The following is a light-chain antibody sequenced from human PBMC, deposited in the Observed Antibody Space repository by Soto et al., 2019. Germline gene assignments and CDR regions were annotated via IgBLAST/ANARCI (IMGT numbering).Light chain of an antibody. CDR1: QSVSSSY. CDR2: GAS. V-gene: IGKV3-20*01. Sequence: LTQSPCTLSSSPGERATLSCRASQSVSSSYLAWYQQKPGQAPRLLIYGASSRATGIPDRFTGSGSGTDFTLTITRVEPEDFAVYFCQQYAGSPRTFGQGTKVDI. CDR3: QQYAGSPRT. J-gene: IGKJ1*01.